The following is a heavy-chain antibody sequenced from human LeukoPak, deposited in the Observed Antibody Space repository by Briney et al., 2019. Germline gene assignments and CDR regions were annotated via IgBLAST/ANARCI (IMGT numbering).Heavy chain of an antibody. V-gene: IGHV3-33*01. J-gene: IGHJ4*02. D-gene: IGHD3-22*01. Sequence: GGSLRLSCAASGFTFSSYGMHWVRQAPGKGLEWVAVIWHDGSNKYYADSVKGRFTISRDNAKNSLYLQTNSLRAEDTAVYYCARAQYYSDSTGYYYLHYWGQGTLVTVSS. CDR1: GFTFSSYG. CDR2: IWHDGSNK. CDR3: ARAQYYSDSTGYYYLHY.